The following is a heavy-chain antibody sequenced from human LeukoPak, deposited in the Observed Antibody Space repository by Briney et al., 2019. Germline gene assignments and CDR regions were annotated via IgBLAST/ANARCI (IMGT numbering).Heavy chain of an antibody. J-gene: IGHJ5*02. V-gene: IGHV1-69*05. Sequence: ASVKVSCKASGCTFSSYAISWVRQAPGQGLEWMGRIIPIFGTANYAQKFQGRATITTDESTSTAYMELSSLRSEDTAVYYCARIPHYGSGSYSPWGQGTLVTVSS. CDR2: IIPIFGTA. CDR1: GCTFSSYA. CDR3: ARIPHYGSGSYSP. D-gene: IGHD3-10*01.